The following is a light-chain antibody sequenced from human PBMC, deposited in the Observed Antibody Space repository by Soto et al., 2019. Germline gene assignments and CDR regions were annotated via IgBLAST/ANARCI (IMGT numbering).Light chain of an antibody. Sequence: EIVMTQSPATLSVSPGERATLSCRASQSVSYNLVWYQQKPGQAPRLLIYGASTRATGIPARFSGSGSGTEFILTISSLQSEDFAVYYCQQCNNWPPTFGQGTRLEIK. CDR2: GAS. CDR3: QQCNNWPPT. CDR1: QSVSYN. V-gene: IGKV3-15*01. J-gene: IGKJ5*01.